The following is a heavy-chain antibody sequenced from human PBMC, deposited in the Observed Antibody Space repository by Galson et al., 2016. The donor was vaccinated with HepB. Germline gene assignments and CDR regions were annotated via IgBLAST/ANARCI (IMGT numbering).Heavy chain of an antibody. CDR3: PGPSRPEAKGYYYFYGMDV. CDR1: GYTFNSYA. V-gene: IGHV1-18*01. Sequence: SVKVSCKASGYTFNSYAFNWVRQAPGQGLEWVGWISASNGKTNYAENLRGRVPLTTDTSTNTADMELRSRTPDNTAVYSCPGPSRPEAKGYYYFYGMDVWGQGTTVTVSS. J-gene: IGHJ6*02. CDR2: ISASNGKT. D-gene: IGHD1-14*01.